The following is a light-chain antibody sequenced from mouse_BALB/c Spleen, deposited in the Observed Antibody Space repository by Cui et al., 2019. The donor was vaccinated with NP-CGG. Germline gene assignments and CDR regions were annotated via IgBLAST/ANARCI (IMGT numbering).Light chain of an antibody. CDR3: ALWYSNHWV. J-gene: IGLJ1*01. CDR1: TGAVTTSNY. CDR2: GTN. V-gene: IGLV1*01. Sequence: QAVVTQESALTTSPGETVTLTCRSSTGAVTTSNYANWVQEKPDHLFTGLIGGTNNRAPVVPSRFSGSLIGDKAALTITGAQTEDEAIYFCALWYSNHWVFGGGTKVTVL.